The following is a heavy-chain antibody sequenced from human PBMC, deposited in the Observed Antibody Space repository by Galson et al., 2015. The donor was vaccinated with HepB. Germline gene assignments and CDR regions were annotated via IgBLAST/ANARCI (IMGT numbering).Heavy chain of an antibody. CDR2: TSSSGSTI. J-gene: IGHJ3*01. V-gene: IGHV3-48*04. Sequence: SLRLSCVATGFTFSSYSMNWVRQAPGKGLEWVSYTSSSGSTIYYADSVRGRFTISRDNAKNSLYLQMNSLTAVDTALYFCARDRYYDNSGYYYPHDAFDLWGQETMVTVSS. D-gene: IGHD3-22*01. CDR3: ARDRYYDNSGYYYPHDAFDL. CDR1: GFTFSSYS.